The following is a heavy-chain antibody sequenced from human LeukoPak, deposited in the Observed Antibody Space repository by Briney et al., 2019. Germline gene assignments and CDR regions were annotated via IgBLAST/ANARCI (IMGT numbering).Heavy chain of an antibody. D-gene: IGHD4-17*01. J-gene: IGHJ4*02. CDR2: MNPNSGNT. CDR3: ARDNGDYGIGYYFDY. CDR1: GYTFTSYD. Sequence: GASVKVSCKASGYTFTSYDINWVRQATGQGLEWMGWMNPNSGNTGYAQKFQGRVTMTRNTSISTAYMELSSLRAEDTAVYYCARDNGDYGIGYYFDYWGQGTLVTVSS. V-gene: IGHV1-8*01.